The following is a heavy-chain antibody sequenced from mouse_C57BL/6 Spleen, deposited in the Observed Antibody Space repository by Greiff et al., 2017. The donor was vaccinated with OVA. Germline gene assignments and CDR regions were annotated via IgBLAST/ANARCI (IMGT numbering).Heavy chain of an antibody. CDR2: MDPNYGTT. J-gene: IGHJ4*01. CDR1: GYSFTDYN. V-gene: IGHV1-39*01. D-gene: IGHD4-1*01. Sequence: VQLQQSGPELVKPGASVKLSCKASGYSFTDYNMNGVWRGYVKSLEWSGVMDPNYGTTSYNQKFKGKATLTVDQSSSTAYMQLNSLTSEDSAVYYCARRLGYAMDYWGQGTSVTVSS. CDR3: ARRLGYAMDY.